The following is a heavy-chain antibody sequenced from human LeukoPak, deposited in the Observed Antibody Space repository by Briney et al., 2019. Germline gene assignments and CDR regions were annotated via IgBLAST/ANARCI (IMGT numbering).Heavy chain of an antibody. D-gene: IGHD3-22*01. Sequence: PSETLSLTCAVYGGSFSDYYWSWIRQPPGKGLEWIGEINHSGNNNYNTPLKRRVTISVDTSKNQFSLKLSSVTAADTAVYYCARDRALPITMIVVGDYFDYWGQGTLVTVSS. J-gene: IGHJ4*02. CDR3: ARDRALPITMIVVGDYFDY. CDR1: GGSFSDYY. V-gene: IGHV4-34*01. CDR2: INHSGNN.